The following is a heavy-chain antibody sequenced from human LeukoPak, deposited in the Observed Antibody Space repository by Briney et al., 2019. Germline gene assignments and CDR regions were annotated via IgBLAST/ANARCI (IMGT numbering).Heavy chain of an antibody. CDR2: ISAYNGNT. J-gene: IGHJ3*02. CDR1: GYTFTSYG. V-gene: IGHV1-18*01. Sequence: GASVTVSCKASGYTFTSYGISWVRQAPGQGLEWMGWISAYNGNTNYAQKLQGRVTMTTDTSTSTAYMELRSLRSDDTAVYYCARDLVGSSYYDILTPFPDAFDIWGQGTMVTVSS. D-gene: IGHD3-9*01. CDR3: ARDLVGSSYYDILTPFPDAFDI.